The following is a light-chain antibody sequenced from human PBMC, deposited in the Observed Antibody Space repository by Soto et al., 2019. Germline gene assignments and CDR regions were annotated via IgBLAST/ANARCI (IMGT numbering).Light chain of an antibody. CDR2: VAS. V-gene: IGKV1-39*01. CDR1: QRISTY. J-gene: IGKJ5*01. Sequence: DIQMTQSPSSLSASVGDRVTITCRASQRISTYFNWYQQKPGQAPKLLLYVASLLQSGVPSRFSGSGSGTDFTLTISGLQPEDFATYYCQQSYDTVAITFGQGTRLEIK. CDR3: QQSYDTVAIT.